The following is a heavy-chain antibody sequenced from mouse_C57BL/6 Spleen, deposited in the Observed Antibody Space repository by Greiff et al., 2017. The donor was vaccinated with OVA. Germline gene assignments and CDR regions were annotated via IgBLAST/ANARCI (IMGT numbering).Heavy chain of an antibody. D-gene: IGHD2-1*01. V-gene: IGHV5-12*01. CDR1: GFTFSDYY. CDR3: ARLYGNYDAMDY. J-gene: IGHJ4*01. CDR2: ISNGGGST. Sequence: DVMLVESGGGLVQPGGSLKLSCAASGFTFSDYYMYWVRQTPEKRLEWVAYISNGGGSTYYPDTVKGRFTISRDNAKNTLYLQMSRLKSEDTAMYYCARLYGNYDAMDYWGQGTSVTVSS.